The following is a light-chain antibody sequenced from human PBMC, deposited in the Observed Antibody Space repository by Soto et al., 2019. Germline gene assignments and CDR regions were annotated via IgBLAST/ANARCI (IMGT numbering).Light chain of an antibody. CDR1: QSVSSY. V-gene: IGKV3-11*01. CDR2: DAS. J-gene: IGKJ2*01. CDR3: EQRSNWYT. Sequence: EIVLTQSPATLSLSPGERATLSCRASQSVSSYLAWYQQKPCQAPRLLIYDASNWATGIPARFSGSGSGTDFTLTISSLEAEDFAVYYCEQRSNWYTFGQGTNLEIK.